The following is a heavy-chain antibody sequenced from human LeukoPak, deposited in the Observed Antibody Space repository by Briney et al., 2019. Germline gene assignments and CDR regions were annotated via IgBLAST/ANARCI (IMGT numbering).Heavy chain of an antibody. CDR3: ARRRGGSGFDY. D-gene: IGHD1-26*01. CDR2: IYYSGST. J-gene: IGHJ4*02. Sequence: SETLSLTCTVSGGSISSYYWSWIRQPPGKGLEWIGYIYYSGSTNYNPSLKSRVTISVDTSKNQFSLKLSSVTAADTAVYYCARRRGGSGFDYWGQGTLVTVSS. V-gene: IGHV4-59*12. CDR1: GGSISSYY.